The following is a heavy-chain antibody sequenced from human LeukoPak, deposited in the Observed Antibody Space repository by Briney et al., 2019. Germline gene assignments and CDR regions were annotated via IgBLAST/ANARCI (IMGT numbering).Heavy chain of an antibody. D-gene: IGHD6-19*01. J-gene: IGHJ4*02. CDR2: IFHTGHT. CDR1: GYPITAGYY. CDR3: VAAALAVDS. V-gene: IGHV4-38-2*02. Sequence: SETLSLTCTVSGYPITAGYYWGWIRQAPGKGLEWLRSIFHTGHTYDNPSLKRPVTLSVDTSTKHFSLNLTSVTAADTDVYYCVAAALAVDSWGQGTLVTVSA.